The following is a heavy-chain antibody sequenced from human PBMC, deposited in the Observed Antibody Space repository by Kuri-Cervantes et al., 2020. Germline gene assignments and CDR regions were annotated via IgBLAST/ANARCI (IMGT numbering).Heavy chain of an antibody. CDR1: GGSFSGYY. CDR3: ARGDYYDSSGYPFDY. J-gene: IGHJ4*02. Sequence: SQTLSLTCAVYGGSFSGYYWGWIRQPPGKGLEWIGSIYHSGSTYYNPSLKSRVTISVDTSKNQFSLKLSSVTAADTAVYYCARGDYYDSSGYPFDYWGQGTLVTVSS. D-gene: IGHD3-22*01. V-gene: IGHV4-38-2*01. CDR2: IYHSGST.